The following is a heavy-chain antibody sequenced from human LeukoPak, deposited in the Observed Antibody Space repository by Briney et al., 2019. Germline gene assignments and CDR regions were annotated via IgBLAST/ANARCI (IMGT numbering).Heavy chain of an antibody. CDR2: IYYSGST. V-gene: IGHV4-59*08. J-gene: IGHJ5*01. CDR1: GGSISSYY. D-gene: IGHD6-19*01. CDR3: ARHRSGSSWFAP. Sequence: PSETLSLTCTVSGGSISSYYWSWIRQPPGKGLEWIGYIYYSGSTNYNPSLKSRVTISVDTSKSQFSLRLSSATAADTAVYYCARHRSGSSWFAPWGQGTLVTVSS.